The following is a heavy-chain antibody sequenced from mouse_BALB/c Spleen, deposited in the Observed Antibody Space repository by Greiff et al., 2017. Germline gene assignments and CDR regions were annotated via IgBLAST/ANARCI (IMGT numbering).Heavy chain of an antibody. CDR1: GYTFTDYN. Sequence: EVQLQQSGPELVKPGASVKISCKASGYTFTDYNMHWVKQSHGKSLEWIGYIYPYNGGTGYNQKFKSKATLTVDNSSSTDYMELRSLTSEDSAVYDCARWITAWFAYWGQGTLVTVSA. V-gene: IGHV1S29*02. CDR2: IYPYNGGT. J-gene: IGHJ3*01. CDR3: ARWITAWFAY. D-gene: IGHD2-4*01.